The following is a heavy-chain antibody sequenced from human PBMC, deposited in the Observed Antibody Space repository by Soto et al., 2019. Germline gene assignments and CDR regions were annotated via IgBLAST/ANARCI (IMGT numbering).Heavy chain of an antibody. CDR2: ISAYNGNT. CDR3: ARDLIAVRPGWFDP. Sequence: QVQLVQSGAEVKKPGASVKVSCKASGYTFTTYGISWVRQAPGQGLEWMGWISAYNGNTKYVQRLQGRVTMTTDTSTSTAYMELRSLRSDDTAVYYCARDLIAVRPGWFDPWGQGTLVTVSS. D-gene: IGHD6-6*01. CDR1: GYTFTTYG. V-gene: IGHV1-18*01. J-gene: IGHJ5*02.